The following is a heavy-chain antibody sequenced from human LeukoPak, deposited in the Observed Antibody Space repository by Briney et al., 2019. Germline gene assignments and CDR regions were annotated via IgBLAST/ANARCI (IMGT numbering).Heavy chain of an antibody. J-gene: IGHJ1*01. Sequence: GGSLRLSCAASGFTFSSYWMSWVRQAPGKGLEWVANIKQDGSEKYYVDSVKGRFTISRDNAKNSLYLQMNSLRAEDTAVYYCAKVRVLYVGNTYFQHWGQGTLVTVSS. CDR1: GFTFSSYW. CDR3: AKVRVLYVGNTYFQH. V-gene: IGHV3-7*01. D-gene: IGHD4-23*01. CDR2: IKQDGSEK.